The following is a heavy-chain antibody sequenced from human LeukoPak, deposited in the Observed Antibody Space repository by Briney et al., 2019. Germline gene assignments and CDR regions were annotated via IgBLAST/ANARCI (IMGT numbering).Heavy chain of an antibody. CDR1: GFSFSRSW. CDR2: IKQDGSEK. V-gene: IGHV3-7*01. J-gene: IGHJ4*02. CDR3: ARDLYGSGSWFDY. Sequence: GGSLRLSCVASGFSFSRSWMSWVRQAPGKGLEWVANIKQDGSEKHYVDSVKGRFTISRDNAKNSLYLEMNSLRAEDTAVYYCARDLYGSGSWFDYWGQGTLVTVSS. D-gene: IGHD3-10*01.